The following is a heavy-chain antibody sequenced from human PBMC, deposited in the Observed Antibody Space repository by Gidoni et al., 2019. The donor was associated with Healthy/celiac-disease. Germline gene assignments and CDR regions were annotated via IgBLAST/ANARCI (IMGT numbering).Heavy chain of an antibody. J-gene: IGHJ4*02. CDR2: ISYDGSNK. CDR1: GFTFSSYG. Sequence: QVQLVESGGGVVQPGRSLRLSCAASGFTFSSYGMHWVRQAPGKGLEWVAVISYDGSNKYYADSVKGRFTISRDNSKNTLYLQMNSLRAEDTAVYYCAKDLFAPTLRYSNDGGFDYWGQGTLVTVSS. V-gene: IGHV3-30*18. CDR3: AKDLFAPTLRYSNDGGFDY. D-gene: IGHD4-4*01.